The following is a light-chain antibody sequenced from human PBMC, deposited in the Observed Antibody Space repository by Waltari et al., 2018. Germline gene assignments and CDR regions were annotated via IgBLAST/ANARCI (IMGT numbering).Light chain of an antibody. CDR1: ESISSY. Sequence: DIQMTQSPSSLTASVGDRVTITCRASESISSYFNWYQQKPGKAPKLLIYAASSLQSGVPSRFSGSGSGTDVTLTISCLQPADFATYYCQQSYSTPWTFGQGTTVEIK. CDR3: QQSYSTPWT. CDR2: AAS. J-gene: IGKJ1*01. V-gene: IGKV1-39*01.